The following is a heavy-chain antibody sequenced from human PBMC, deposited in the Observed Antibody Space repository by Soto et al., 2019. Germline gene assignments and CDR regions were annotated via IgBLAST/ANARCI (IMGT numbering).Heavy chain of an antibody. CDR3: ARGLHTTIFGVVTQGIYYYYYMDV. D-gene: IGHD3-3*01. CDR2: TYYRSKWYN. CDR1: GDSVSSNSAA. Sequence: SQTLSLTCAISGDSVSSNSAAWNWIRQSPSRGLEWLGRTYYRSKWYNDYAVSVKSRITINPDTSKNQFSLQLNSVTPEDTAVYYCARGLHTTIFGVVTQGIYYYYYMDVWGKGTTVTVSS. V-gene: IGHV6-1*01. J-gene: IGHJ6*03.